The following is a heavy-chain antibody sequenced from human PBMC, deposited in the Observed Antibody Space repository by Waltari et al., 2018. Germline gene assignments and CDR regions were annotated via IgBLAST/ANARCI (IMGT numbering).Heavy chain of an antibody. CDR2: INHSGST. CDR1: GGSFSGYY. Sequence: QVQLQQWGAGLLKPSETLSLTCAVYGGSFSGYYWSWIRQPPGKGLEWIGEINHSGSTNYNPSLKSRVTISVDTSKNQFSLKLSSVTAADTAVYYCARRVYSSSWCFDYWGQGTLVTVSS. CDR3: ARRVYSSSWCFDY. V-gene: IGHV4-34*01. J-gene: IGHJ4*02. D-gene: IGHD6-13*01.